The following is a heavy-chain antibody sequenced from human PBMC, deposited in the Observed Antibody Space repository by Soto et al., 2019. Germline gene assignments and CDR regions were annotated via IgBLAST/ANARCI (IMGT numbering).Heavy chain of an antibody. CDR1: GGSISSGGYY. CDR2: IYYSGST. Sequence: PSETLSLTCTVSGGSISSGGYYWSWIRQHPGKGLKWIGYIYYSGSTYYNPSLKSRVTISVDTSKNLFSLKLSSVTAADTAVYYCARVCGGDCHNAFDIWGQGTMVTVSS. V-gene: IGHV4-31*03. J-gene: IGHJ3*02. D-gene: IGHD2-21*02. CDR3: ARVCGGDCHNAFDI.